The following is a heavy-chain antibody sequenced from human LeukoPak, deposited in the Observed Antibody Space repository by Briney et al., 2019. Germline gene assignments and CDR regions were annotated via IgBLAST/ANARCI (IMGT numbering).Heavy chain of an antibody. Sequence: GGSLRLSCAASGFTFSGFAMSWVRQAPRKGLEWVAVIWYDGSNKYYADSVKGRFTISRDNSKNTLYLQMNSLRAEDTAVYYCARLRDDAFDIWGQGTMVTVSS. V-gene: IGHV3-33*01. J-gene: IGHJ3*02. CDR3: ARLRDDAFDI. CDR1: GFTFSGFA. CDR2: IWYDGSNK. D-gene: IGHD4-17*01.